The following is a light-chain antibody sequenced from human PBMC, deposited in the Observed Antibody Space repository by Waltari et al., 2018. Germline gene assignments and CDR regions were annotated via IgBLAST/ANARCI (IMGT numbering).Light chain of an antibody. J-gene: IGKJ3*01. CDR1: QSVSNY. Sequence: VILTQSPATLSLSPGERATLSCRASQSVSNYLAWYQQKPGQAPRLLIYGASIRATGIPDRFSSSGSGTDFTRTITSLEPEDVGVYHCYQHSSGFTFGPGTKLDVK. CDR3: YQHSSGFT. CDR2: GAS. V-gene: IGKV3-11*01.